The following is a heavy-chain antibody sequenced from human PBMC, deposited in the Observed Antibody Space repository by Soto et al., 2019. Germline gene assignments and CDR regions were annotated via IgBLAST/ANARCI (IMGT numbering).Heavy chain of an antibody. J-gene: IGHJ6*02. CDR1: GFTFSSYG. CDR2: IWYDGSNK. D-gene: IGHD6-13*01. Sequence: PGGSLRLSCAASGFTFSSYGMHWVRQAPGKGLEWVAVIWYDGSNKYYADSVKGRFTISRDNSKNTLYLQMNSLRAEDTAVYYCAAPIRAGRRRYYYYGMDVWGQGTTVTVSS. CDR3: AAPIRAGRRRYYYYGMDV. V-gene: IGHV3-33*01.